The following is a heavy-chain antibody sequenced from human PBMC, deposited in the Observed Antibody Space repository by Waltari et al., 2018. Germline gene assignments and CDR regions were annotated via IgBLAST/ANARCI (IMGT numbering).Heavy chain of an antibody. CDR3: ARRGRLSSYFFDY. D-gene: IGHD2-15*01. CDR2: IYPGGDT. V-gene: IGHV4-38-2*01. J-gene: IGHJ4*02. CDR1: GYSLSGGDF. Sequence: QLHLQESGPGPLKPSETLSLPCALSGYSLSGGDFWGWIRQPPGKGLEWIGSIYPGGDTYFNPSLKSRVTISVDKSKNQYSLNLRSMTAADTAVYYCARRGRLSSYFFDYWGQGTLVTVSS.